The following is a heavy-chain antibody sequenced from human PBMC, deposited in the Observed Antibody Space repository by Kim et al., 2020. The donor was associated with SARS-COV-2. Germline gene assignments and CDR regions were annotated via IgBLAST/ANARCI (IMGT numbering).Heavy chain of an antibody. V-gene: IGHV4-34*01. CDR2: INHSGST. J-gene: IGHJ4*02. CDR3: ARGRGGYYGSGSYPDY. Sequence: SETLSLTCAVYGGSFSGYYWSWIRQPPGKGLEWIGEINHSGSTNYNPSLKSRVTISVDTSKNQFSLKLSSVTAADTAVYYCARGRGGYYGSGSYPDYWGQGTLVTVSS. D-gene: IGHD3-10*01. CDR1: GGSFSGYY.